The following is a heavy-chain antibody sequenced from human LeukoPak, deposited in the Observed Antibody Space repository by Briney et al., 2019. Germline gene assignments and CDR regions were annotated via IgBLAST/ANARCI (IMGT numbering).Heavy chain of an antibody. CDR3: ARDLVLRGMDV. J-gene: IGHJ6*02. CDR1: GGSISSYY. CDR2: IYYTGST. V-gene: IGHV4-59*12. Sequence: SETLSLTCTVSGGSISSYYWSWIRQPPGKGLEWIGYIYYTGSTDYNPSLKSRVAISVDTSKNQFSLKLSSVTAADTAVYYCARDLVLRGMDVWGQGTTVTVSS. D-gene: IGHD6-6*01.